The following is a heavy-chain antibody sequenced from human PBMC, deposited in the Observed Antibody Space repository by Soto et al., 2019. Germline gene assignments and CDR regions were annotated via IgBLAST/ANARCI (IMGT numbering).Heavy chain of an antibody. J-gene: IGHJ6*02. CDR1: GYTFTSYA. CDR3: ARARITMVRGAAYYYYGMDV. Sequence: QVQLVQSGAEVKKPGASVKVSCKASGYTFTSYAMHWVRQAPGQRLEWMGWINAGNGNTKYSQKFQGRVTITRDTSASPAYMELSSLRSEDTAVYYCARARITMVRGAAYYYYGMDVWGQGTTVTVSS. D-gene: IGHD3-10*01. V-gene: IGHV1-3*01. CDR2: INAGNGNT.